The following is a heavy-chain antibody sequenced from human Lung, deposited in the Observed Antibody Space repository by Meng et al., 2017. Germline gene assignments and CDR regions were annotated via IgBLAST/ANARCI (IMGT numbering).Heavy chain of an antibody. J-gene: IGHJ4*02. V-gene: IGHV1-69*02. CDR1: GATVSRYS. Sequence: QVQLVQSGAEVKKPGSSVKVACKASGATVSRYSFSWVRQARGQGLEWMGSIIPILKRANYAQEFQGRVTITADISTTTAYMEMRSLKSEDKAVYYCASAMGNYVPATNEWTPSYFDYWGRGTLVTVSS. CDR2: IIPILKRA. D-gene: IGHD3-16*01. CDR3: ASAMGNYVPATNEWTPSYFDY.